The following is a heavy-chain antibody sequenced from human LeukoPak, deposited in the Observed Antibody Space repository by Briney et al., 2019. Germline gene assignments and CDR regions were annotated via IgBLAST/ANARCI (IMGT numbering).Heavy chain of an antibody. J-gene: IGHJ6*02. D-gene: IGHD6-25*01. CDR2: ISYDGSNK. CDR1: GFTFSSYG. V-gene: IGHV3-30*18. Sequence: PGRSLRLSCAASGFTFSSYGMHWVRQAPGKGLEWVAVISYDGSNKYYADSVKGRFTISRDNSKNTLYLQMNSLRAEDTAVYYCAKGSGVNYYYYGMDVWGQGTTVTVSS. CDR3: AKGSGVNYYYYGMDV.